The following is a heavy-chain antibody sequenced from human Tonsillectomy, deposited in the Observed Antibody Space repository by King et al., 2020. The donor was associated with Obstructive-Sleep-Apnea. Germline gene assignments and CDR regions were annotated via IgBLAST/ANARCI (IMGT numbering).Heavy chain of an antibody. Sequence: VQLVQSGGGLVQPGGSLRLSCAASGFTFDSYAMIWVRQAPGKGLEWVSAINSRGTTFYADSVKGRFTISRDNSKYTVDLQVNSLRAEDTAFYYCAKEGGGSGVYWVDSWGQGTLVTVSS. D-gene: IGHD3-10*01. CDR1: GFTFDSYA. J-gene: IGHJ5*01. CDR3: AKEGGGSGVYWVDS. CDR2: INSRGTT. V-gene: IGHV3-23*04.